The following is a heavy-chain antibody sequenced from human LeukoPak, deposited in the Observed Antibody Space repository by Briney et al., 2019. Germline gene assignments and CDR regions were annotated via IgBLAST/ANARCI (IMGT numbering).Heavy chain of an antibody. V-gene: IGHV3-21*01. CDR3: ARDDSSRWSHLPYYFDY. CDR2: ISSSSSYI. CDR1: GFTFSSYS. J-gene: IGHJ4*02. D-gene: IGHD6-13*01. Sequence: GGSLRLSCAASGFTFSSYSMNWVRQAPGKGLEWVSCISSSSSYIYYADSVKGRLTISRDNAKNSLYLQMNSLRAEDTAVYYCARDDSSRWSHLPYYFDYWGQGTLVTVSS.